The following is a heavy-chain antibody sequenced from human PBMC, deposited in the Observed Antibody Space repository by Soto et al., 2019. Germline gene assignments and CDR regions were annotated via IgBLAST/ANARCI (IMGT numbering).Heavy chain of an antibody. Sequence: QVQLQESGPRLVKSSETLSLVCSVSGDSIIRSFWGWIRQSPGKGLEYIGYISDSGVTDYNPSLKNRVTLSVATYKNQFSLKLTSVTAADTAMYDCARGAGDCSGPESFDIWGQGTMVTVSS. J-gene: IGHJ3*02. V-gene: IGHV4-59*01. CDR1: GDSIIRSF. D-gene: IGHD2-21*02. CDR2: ISDSGVT. CDR3: ARGAGDCSGPESFDI.